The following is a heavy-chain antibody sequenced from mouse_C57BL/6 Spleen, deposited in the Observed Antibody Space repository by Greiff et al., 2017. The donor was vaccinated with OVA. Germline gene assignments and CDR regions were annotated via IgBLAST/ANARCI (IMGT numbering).Heavy chain of an antibody. CDR3: ARSRGSSLYYAMDY. D-gene: IGHD1-1*01. CDR2: IDPNSGGT. V-gene: IGHV1-72*01. CDR1: GYTFTSYW. J-gene: IGHJ4*01. Sequence: QVQLKQPGAELVKPGASVKLSCKASGYTFTSYWMHWVKQRPGRGLEWIGRIDPNSGGTKYNEKFKSKATLTVDKPSSTAYMQLSSLTSEDSAVYYCARSRGSSLYYAMDYWGQGTSVTVSS.